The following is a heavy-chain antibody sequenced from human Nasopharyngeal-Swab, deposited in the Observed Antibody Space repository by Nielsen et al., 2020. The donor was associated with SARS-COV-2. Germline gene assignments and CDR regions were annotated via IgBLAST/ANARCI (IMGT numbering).Heavy chain of an antibody. CDR2: IYRGGST. CDR1: GFTFSSYS. CDR3: AKDGGGVVISLSDY. V-gene: IGHV3-23*03. J-gene: IGHJ4*02. D-gene: IGHD3-3*01. Sequence: GESLKISCAASGFTFSSYSMNWVRQAPGKGLEWVSVIYRGGSTYYADSVKGRFTISRDNSKNTLYLQMNSLRAEDTAVYYCAKDGGGVVISLSDYWGQGTLVTVSS.